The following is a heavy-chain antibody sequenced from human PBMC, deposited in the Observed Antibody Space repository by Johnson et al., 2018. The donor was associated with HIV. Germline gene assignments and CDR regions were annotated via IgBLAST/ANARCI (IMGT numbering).Heavy chain of an antibody. V-gene: IGHV3-74*01. CDR1: GFTLSSYW. Sequence: VQLVESGGGLVQPGGSLRLSCAASGFTLSSYWMNWVRQAPGTGLVWVSLINSDGSSTNYAASVKGRFTISTDNAKNTLYMQMNSLRVEDTVVYYCARWGRGGYENPGLDIWGQGTMVTVSS. J-gene: IGHJ3*02. D-gene: IGHD5-12*01. CDR2: INSDGSST. CDR3: ARWGRGGYENPGLDI.